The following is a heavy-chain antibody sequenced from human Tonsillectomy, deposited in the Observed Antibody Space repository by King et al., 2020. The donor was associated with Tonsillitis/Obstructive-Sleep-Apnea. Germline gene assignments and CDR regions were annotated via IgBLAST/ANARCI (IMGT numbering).Heavy chain of an antibody. J-gene: IGHJ4*02. V-gene: IGHV4-61*01. CDR1: GGSVSSGSYY. CDR3: ARSVSGWNGRDGATLFDY. Sequence: QLQESGPGLVKPSETLSLTCTVSGGSVSSGSYYWNWIRQPPGKGLEWIGYIYYSGSTNYNPSLKSRVTISVDTSKNQFSLKLSSVIAADTAVYYCARSVSGWNGRDGATLFDYWGQGTLVTVSS. D-gene: IGHD6-19*01. CDR2: IYYSGST.